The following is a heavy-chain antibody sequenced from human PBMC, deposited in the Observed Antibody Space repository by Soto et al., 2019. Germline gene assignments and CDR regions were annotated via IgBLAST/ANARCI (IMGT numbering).Heavy chain of an antibody. CDR1: GGSISSYY. V-gene: IGHV4-59*01. CDR2: IYYSGST. CDR3: AGRGGTYGEEYFDY. Sequence: QVQLQESGPGLVKPSETLSLTCTVSGGSISSYYWSWIRQPPGKGLEWIGYIYYSGSTNYNPSLKSRVTISVDTSKNQFSLKLSSVTAADTAVYYCAGRGGTYGEEYFDYWGQGTLVTVSS. J-gene: IGHJ4*02. D-gene: IGHD3-16*01.